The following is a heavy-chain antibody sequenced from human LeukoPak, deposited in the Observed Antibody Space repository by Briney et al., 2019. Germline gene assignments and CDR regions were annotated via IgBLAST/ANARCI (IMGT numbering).Heavy chain of an antibody. CDR1: GGSISSGDYY. CDR3: ASSWYRAYYFDY. Sequence: SQTLSLTCTVSGGSISSGDYYWSWIRQPPGKGLEWIGYIYYSGSTYYNPSLKSRVTISVDTSKNQFSLKLSSVTAADTAVCYCASSWYRAYYFDYWGQGTLVTVSS. V-gene: IGHV4-30-4*01. J-gene: IGHJ4*02. D-gene: IGHD6-13*01. CDR2: IYYSGST.